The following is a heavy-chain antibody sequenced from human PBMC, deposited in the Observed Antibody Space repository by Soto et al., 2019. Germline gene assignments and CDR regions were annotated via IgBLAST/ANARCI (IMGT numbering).Heavy chain of an antibody. CDR1: GGTFSSYA. J-gene: IGHJ6*02. CDR2: IIPIFGTA. D-gene: IGHD1-20*01. CDR3: ARHPESGITGTTRYGMDV. V-gene: IGHV1-69*01. Sequence: QVQLVQSGAEVKKPGSSVKVSYKASGGTFSSYAISWVRQAPGQGLEWMGGIIPIFGTANYAQKFQGRVTITADESTSTAYMELSSLRSEDTAVYYCARHPESGITGTTRYGMDVWGQGTTVTVSS.